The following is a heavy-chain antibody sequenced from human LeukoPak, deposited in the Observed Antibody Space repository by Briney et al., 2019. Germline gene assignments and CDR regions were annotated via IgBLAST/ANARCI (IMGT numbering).Heavy chain of an antibody. CDR2: INHSGST. J-gene: IGHJ6*03. CDR1: GGSFSGYY. Sequence: SETLSLTCAVYGGSFSGYYWSWIRQPPGKGLEWIGEINHSGSTNYNPSLKSRVTISVDTSKNQFSLKLSSVTAADTAVYYCARAPRGNYDSSGYYWKYYYYYMDVWGKGTTVTISS. D-gene: IGHD3-22*01. CDR3: ARAPRGNYDSSGYYWKYYYYYMDV. V-gene: IGHV4-34*01.